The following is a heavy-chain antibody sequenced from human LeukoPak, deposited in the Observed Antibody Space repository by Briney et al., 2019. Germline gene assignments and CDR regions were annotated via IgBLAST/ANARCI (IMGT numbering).Heavy chain of an antibody. D-gene: IGHD1-1*01. CDR2: INSDGSTT. CDR3: ATSRTFDY. CDR1: GFTFSSYW. Sequence: GGSLRLSCAASGFTFSSYWMHWVRHAPGKGLVWVSRINSDGSTTNYADSVKGRFTISRDNTKNTLYLQMNSLRAEDTAMYYCATSRTFDYWGQGTLVTVSS. V-gene: IGHV3-74*01. J-gene: IGHJ4*02.